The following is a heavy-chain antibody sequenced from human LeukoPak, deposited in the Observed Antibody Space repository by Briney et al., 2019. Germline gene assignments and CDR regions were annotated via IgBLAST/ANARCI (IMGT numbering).Heavy chain of an antibody. J-gene: IGHJ6*03. Sequence: ASVKVSCKASGYTFTGYYMHWVRQAPGQGLEWMGWINPNSGGTNYAQKFQGRVTMTRDTSISTAYMELSRLRSDDTAVYYCARDPDIVVVPAASYMDVWGKGTTVTVSS. CDR3: ARDPDIVVVPAASYMDV. CDR2: INPNSGGT. CDR1: GYTFTGYY. V-gene: IGHV1-2*02. D-gene: IGHD2-2*01.